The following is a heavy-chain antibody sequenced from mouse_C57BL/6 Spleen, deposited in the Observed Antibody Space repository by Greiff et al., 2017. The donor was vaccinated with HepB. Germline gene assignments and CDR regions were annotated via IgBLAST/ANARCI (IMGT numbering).Heavy chain of an antibody. Sequence: EVKLVESGEGLVKPGGSLKLSCAASGFTFSSYAMSWVRQTPEKRLEWVAYISSGGDYIYYADTVKGRFTISRDNARNTLYLQMSSLKSEDTAMYYCTRDYGNYGSYAMDYWGQGTSVTVSS. CDR1: GFTFSSYA. V-gene: IGHV5-9-1*02. CDR2: ISSGGDYI. CDR3: TRDYGNYGSYAMDY. D-gene: IGHD2-1*01. J-gene: IGHJ4*01.